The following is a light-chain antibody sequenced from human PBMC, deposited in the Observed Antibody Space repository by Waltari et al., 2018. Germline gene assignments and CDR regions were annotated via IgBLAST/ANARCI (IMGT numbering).Light chain of an antibody. CDR3: QQYYSTIFT. Sequence: DIVVNLSPDSLSVSLGVRASINCKSSQSVLYRSSNNNFLAWYQQKPGQPPKLLIYWASTRESGFPDRFSGSGSGTDFTLTISSLQAEDVAVYYCQQYYSTIFTFGPGTKVDIK. V-gene: IGKV4-1*01. J-gene: IGKJ3*01. CDR2: WAS. CDR1: QSVLYRSSNNNF.